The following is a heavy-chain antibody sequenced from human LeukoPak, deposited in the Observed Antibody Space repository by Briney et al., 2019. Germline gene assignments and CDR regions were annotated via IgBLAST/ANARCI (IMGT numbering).Heavy chain of an antibody. Sequence: ESGPTLLKPTQTLTLTCTFSGFSLSTNHVGVGWIRQPPVEALEWLTLIYWDDDKRYSPSQKSRLTIIKDTSKNQVVLTMANMDPADTATYYCAFSKYSRSDFDSWGQGTLVTVSS. J-gene: IGHJ4*02. CDR2: IYWDDDK. CDR1: GFSLSTNHVG. V-gene: IGHV2-5*02. CDR3: AFSKYSRSDFDS. D-gene: IGHD6-6*01.